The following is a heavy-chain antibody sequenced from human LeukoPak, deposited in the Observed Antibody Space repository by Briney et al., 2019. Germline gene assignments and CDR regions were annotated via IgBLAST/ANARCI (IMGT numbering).Heavy chain of an antibody. CDR2: IYTSGST. CDR3: ARVGPRQVAMGYCDL. CDR1: GGSFSSYY. J-gene: IGHJ2*01. D-gene: IGHD5-24*01. Sequence: SETLSLTCTASGGSFSSYYWNWIRQAAGKGLEWIWRIYTSGSTNYNPSLKSRVTMSVDTSKNQFSLKLSSVTASDTAVYYCARVGPRQVAMGYCDLWGRGTLVTVSS. V-gene: IGHV4-4*07.